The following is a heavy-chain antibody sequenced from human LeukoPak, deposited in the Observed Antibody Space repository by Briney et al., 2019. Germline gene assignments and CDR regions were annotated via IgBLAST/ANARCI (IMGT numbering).Heavy chain of an antibody. D-gene: IGHD1-26*01. V-gene: IGHV3-48*02. CDR3: ARDLHSGAYTFDY. J-gene: IGHJ4*02. CDR2: ISSISTII. CDR1: GFTFSSFS. Sequence: GRSLRLSCAASGFTFSSFSMNWVRQAPGKGLEWVSYISSISTIIYYAGSVEGRFTISRDNAKNSLYLQMNSLRDEDTAVYYCARDLHSGAYTFDYWGQGTLVTVSS.